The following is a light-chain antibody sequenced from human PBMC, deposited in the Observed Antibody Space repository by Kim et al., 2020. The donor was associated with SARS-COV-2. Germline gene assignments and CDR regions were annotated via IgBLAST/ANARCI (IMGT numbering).Light chain of an antibody. CDR3: QQAYTTPYT. J-gene: IGKJ2*01. Sequence: SASVGDRVTFAWRASQSINNYLTWYQQKPGKAPKALMYHASSLQSGVPSRFSGSGSGTDFTLTISSLQPEDFATYYCQQAYTTPYTFGQGTKLEI. CDR2: HAS. V-gene: IGKV1-39*01. CDR1: QSINNY.